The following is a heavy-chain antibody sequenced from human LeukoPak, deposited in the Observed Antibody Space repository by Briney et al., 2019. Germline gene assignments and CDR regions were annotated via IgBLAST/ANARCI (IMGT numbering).Heavy chain of an antibody. CDR3: AKGGQWFGGGGMDV. J-gene: IGHJ6*02. CDR2: ISGSGGST. D-gene: IGHD3-10*01. CDR1: GFPFKNVW. V-gene: IGHV3-23*01. Sequence: HTGGSLRLSCAVSGFPFKNVWMNWVRQAPGKGLEWVSAISGSGGSTYYADSVKGRFTISRDNSKNTLYLQMNSLGAEDTAVYYCAKGGQWFGGGGMDVWGQGTTVTVSS.